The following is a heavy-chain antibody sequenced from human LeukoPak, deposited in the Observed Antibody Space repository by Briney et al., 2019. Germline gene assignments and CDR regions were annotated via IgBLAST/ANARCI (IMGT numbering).Heavy chain of an antibody. CDR1: GGSISSSSYY. D-gene: IGHD5-24*01. J-gene: IGHJ3*02. V-gene: IGHV4-39*07. CDR2: IYHNGNT. Sequence: SETLSLTCTVSGGSISSSSYYWGWIRQPPGKGLEWIGSIYHNGNTYYNPSLKSRVTISVDTSKNQFSLNLSSVTAADTAVYYCARGRDGYGDAFDIWGQGTMVTVSS. CDR3: ARGRDGYGDAFDI.